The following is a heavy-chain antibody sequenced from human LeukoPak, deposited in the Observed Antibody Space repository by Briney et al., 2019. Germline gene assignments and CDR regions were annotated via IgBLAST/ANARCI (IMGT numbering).Heavy chain of an antibody. Sequence: GGSLRLSCAASGFTVSSNYMSWVRQAPGKGLEWVSGISGSGGNTYYTDSVKGRFTISRDNSKNTLYLQMNSLRAEDTAVYYCAKSYSASFDWGQGTLVTVSS. CDR2: ISGSGGNT. CDR1: GFTVSSNY. J-gene: IGHJ4*02. CDR3: AKSYSASFD. D-gene: IGHD1-26*01. V-gene: IGHV3-23*01.